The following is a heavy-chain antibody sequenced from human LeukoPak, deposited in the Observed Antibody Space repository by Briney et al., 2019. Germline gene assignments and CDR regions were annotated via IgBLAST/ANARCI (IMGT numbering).Heavy chain of an antibody. CDR1: GYIFTSYG. CDR3: ARAQTTLLLDY. J-gene: IGHJ4*02. V-gene: IGHV1-18*01. Sequence: GASVKVSWKASGYIFTSYGIIWVRQAPGQGLQWMGWISAHNGNTNYAQKLQGRVTMTTDTSTSTVYMELRSLRSDDTAVYYCARAQTTLLLDYWGQGTLVTVSS. D-gene: IGHD4-11*01. CDR2: ISAHNGNT.